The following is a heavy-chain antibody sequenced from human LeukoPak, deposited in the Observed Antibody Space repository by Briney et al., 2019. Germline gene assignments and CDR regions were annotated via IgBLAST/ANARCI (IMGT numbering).Heavy chain of an antibody. J-gene: IGHJ3*02. CDR3: ARRCSGGSCYRGVAFDI. D-gene: IGHD2-15*01. Sequence: ASVKVSCKASGYTFTSYGISWVRQAPGQGLEWMGWISAYNGNTNYAQKLQGRVTMTTDTSTSTAYMELGSLRSDDTAVYYCARRCSGGSCYRGVAFDIWGQGTMVTVSS. CDR1: GYTFTSYG. V-gene: IGHV1-18*01. CDR2: ISAYNGNT.